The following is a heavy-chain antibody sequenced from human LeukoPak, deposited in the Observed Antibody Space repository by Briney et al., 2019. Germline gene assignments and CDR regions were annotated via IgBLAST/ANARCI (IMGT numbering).Heavy chain of an antibody. CDR3: ARHFGILTEIDY. J-gene: IGHJ4*02. CDR2: IYYSGST. D-gene: IGHD3-9*01. V-gene: IGHV4-59*08. Sequence: SETLSLTCTVSGGSISSYYWSWIRQPPGKGLEWIGYIYYSGSTNYNPSLKSRVTISVDTSKNQFSLKLSSVTAADTAVYYCARHFGILTEIDYWGQGTLVTVSS. CDR1: GGSISSYY.